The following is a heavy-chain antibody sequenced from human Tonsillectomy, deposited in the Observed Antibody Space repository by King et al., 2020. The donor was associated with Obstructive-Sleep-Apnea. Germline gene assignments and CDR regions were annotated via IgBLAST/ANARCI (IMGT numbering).Heavy chain of an antibody. J-gene: IGHJ4*02. CDR2: ISYDGRDP. D-gene: IGHD3-16*02. CDR3: ARVAYVWGSYRYTAPVDY. CDR1: GFMFSTYA. V-gene: IGHV3-30*04. Sequence: VQLVESGGGVVQPGRSLRLSCAASGFMFSTYARHWVRQAPGKGLEGVAIISYDGRDPYHADSVKGRFTISRDNSKNTLYLQMNSLTAEDTAVYYCARVAYVWGSYRYTAPVDYWGQGTLVTVSS.